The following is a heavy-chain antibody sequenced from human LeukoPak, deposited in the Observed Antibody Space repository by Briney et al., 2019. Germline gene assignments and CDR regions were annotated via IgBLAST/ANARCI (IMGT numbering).Heavy chain of an antibody. CDR3: AKRGVVIRVILVGFHKEAYYFDS. Sequence: GGSLRLSCAASGFTFSSNGMRWVRQALGKGLEWVAVIWYDGSNKYYADSVKGRFTISRDNPKNTLYLQMNSLRAEDTAVYFCAKRGVVIRVILVGFHKEAYYFDSWGQGALVTVSS. J-gene: IGHJ4*02. CDR2: IWYDGSNK. V-gene: IGHV3-33*06. D-gene: IGHD3-22*01. CDR1: GFTFSSNG.